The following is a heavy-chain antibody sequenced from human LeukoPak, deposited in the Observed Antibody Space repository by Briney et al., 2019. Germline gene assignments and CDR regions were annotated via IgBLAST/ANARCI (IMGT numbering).Heavy chain of an antibody. J-gene: IGHJ4*02. D-gene: IGHD5-18*01. CDR3: AKDLRGYSYGSDVLDY. Sequence: PGRSLRLSCAASGFTFSSYGMHWVRQAPGKGLEWVAVIWYDGSNKYYADSVKGRFTISRDNSKNTLYLQMNSLRAEDTAVYYCAKDLRGYSYGSDVLDYWGQGTLVTASS. V-gene: IGHV3-33*06. CDR1: GFTFSSYG. CDR2: IWYDGSNK.